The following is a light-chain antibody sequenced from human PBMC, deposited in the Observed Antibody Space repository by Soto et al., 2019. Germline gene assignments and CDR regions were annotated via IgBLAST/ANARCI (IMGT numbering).Light chain of an antibody. Sequence: QSALTQPASVSGSPGPSITISCTGTSSDVGRYNYVSWYQHHPCKAPQLMISEVTHRPSGVSNRFSGSKSGNTASLTNSGLQAEDEADYHCFSYTSSATLVFGGGTQLTLL. CDR3: FSYTSSATLV. V-gene: IGLV2-14*01. J-gene: IGLJ7*01. CDR2: EVT. CDR1: SSDVGRYNY.